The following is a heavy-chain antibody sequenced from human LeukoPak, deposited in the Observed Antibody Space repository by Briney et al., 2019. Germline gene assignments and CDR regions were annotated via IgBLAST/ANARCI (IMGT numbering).Heavy chain of an antibody. CDR2: ISGSRSYI. D-gene: IGHD2-15*01. CDR1: GFIFSSYS. CDR3: ARDCSGGSCYPKIYYYYVMDV. V-gene: IGHV3-21*01. Sequence: GGSLRLSCAASGFIFSSYSMNWVRQAPGKGLEWVSSISGSRSYIYCADSVKGRFTISRDNAKNSLYLQMNSLRAEDTAVYYCARDCSGGSCYPKIYYYYVMDVWGQGTTVTVSS. J-gene: IGHJ6*02.